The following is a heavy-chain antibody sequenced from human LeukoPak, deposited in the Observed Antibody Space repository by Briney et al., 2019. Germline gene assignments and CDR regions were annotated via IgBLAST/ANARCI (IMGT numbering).Heavy chain of an antibody. CDR3: ARGSGGEMAFDY. J-gene: IGHJ4*02. V-gene: IGHV4-39*07. CDR2: IYYSGST. D-gene: IGHD5-24*01. CDR1: GGSISSSSYY. Sequence: PSETLSLTCTVSGGSISSSSYYWGWIRQPPGKGLEWIGSIYYSGSTNYNPSLKSRVTISVDTSKNQFSLKLSSVTAADTAVYYCARGSGGEMAFDYWGQGTLVTVSS.